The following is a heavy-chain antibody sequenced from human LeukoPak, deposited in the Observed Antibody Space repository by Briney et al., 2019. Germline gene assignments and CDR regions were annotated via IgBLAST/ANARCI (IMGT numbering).Heavy chain of an antibody. D-gene: IGHD5-24*01. CDR2: ISAYNGNT. CDR1: GYTFTTYG. Sequence: ASVKVSCKASGYTFTTYGITWVRQAPGQGLEWMGWISAYNGNTNYAQKLQGRVTMTTDTSTSTAYMELRSLRSEDTAVYYCARALVDGYKELGYWGQGTLVTVSS. CDR3: ARALVDGYKELGY. V-gene: IGHV1-18*01. J-gene: IGHJ4*02.